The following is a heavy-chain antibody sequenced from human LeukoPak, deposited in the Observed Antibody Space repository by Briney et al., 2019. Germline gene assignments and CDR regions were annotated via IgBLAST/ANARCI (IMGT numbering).Heavy chain of an antibody. V-gene: IGHV3-33*01. CDR1: GCTFSSYG. D-gene: IGHD3-16*01. Sequence: PGRSLRLSCAASGCTFSSYGMHWVRQAPGKGLEWVAIIWYDGSNTYYADSVKGRFTISRDNSKNTLYLQMNSLRVEDTAVYYCAPDHGGYWGQGTLVTVSS. CDR3: APDHGGY. J-gene: IGHJ4*02. CDR2: IWYDGSNT.